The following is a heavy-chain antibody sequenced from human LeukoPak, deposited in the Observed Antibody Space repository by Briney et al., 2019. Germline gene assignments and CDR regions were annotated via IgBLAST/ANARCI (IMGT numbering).Heavy chain of an antibody. D-gene: IGHD3-9*01. CDR2: ISNDGSNK. CDR3: ARDEAGIRYFDWLLDY. J-gene: IGHJ4*02. Sequence: GGSLRLSCVVSGFTLTDHGMHWVRQAPGKGLEWLAVISNDGSNKYYADSVKGRFTISRDSYRDTLYLQMNSLRAEDTAVYYCARDEAGIRYFDWLLDYWGQGILVTVSS. CDR1: GFTLTDHG. V-gene: IGHV3-30*03.